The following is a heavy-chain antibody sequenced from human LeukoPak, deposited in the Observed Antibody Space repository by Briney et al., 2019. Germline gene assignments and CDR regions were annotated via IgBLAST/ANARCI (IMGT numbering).Heavy chain of an antibody. CDR1: GYSFTSYW. Sequence: GESLKISCKGSGYSFTSYWIGWMRQMPGKGLEWMGIIYPGDSDARYSPSFQGQVTISADKSISTAYLQWSSLKASDTAMYYCARRSAYDSSGYYQYYFDYWGQGTLVTVSS. CDR2: IYPGDSDA. CDR3: ARRSAYDSSGYYQYYFDY. V-gene: IGHV5-51*01. D-gene: IGHD3-22*01. J-gene: IGHJ4*02.